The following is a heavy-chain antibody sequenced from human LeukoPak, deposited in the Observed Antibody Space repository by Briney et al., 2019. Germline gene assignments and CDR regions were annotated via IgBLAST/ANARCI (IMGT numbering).Heavy chain of an antibody. V-gene: IGHV3-23*01. D-gene: IGHD2-15*01. J-gene: IGHJ4*02. CDR3: AKSTRYCTGGTCNSFDY. CDR1: GFTFGNYA. CDR2: VSTNGVSA. Sequence: GGSLSLSCAASGFTFGNYAMTWVRQLPGKGLEWVSVVSTNGVSAFYADSVKGRFSISRDNSKNMVYLQMNSLRVEDTAVYYCAKSTRYCTGGTCNSFDYWGQGTQVSVSS.